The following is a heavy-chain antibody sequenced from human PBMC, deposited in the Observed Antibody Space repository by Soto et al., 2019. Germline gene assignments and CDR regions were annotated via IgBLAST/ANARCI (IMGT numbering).Heavy chain of an antibody. Sequence: GGSLRLSCAASGFTFSSYWMSWVRQAPGKGLEWVANIKQDGSEKYYVDSVKGRFTISRDNAKNSLYLQMNSLRAEDTAVYYCAREEVLLPDDNWFDPWGQGTLVTVSS. V-gene: IGHV3-7*01. CDR2: IKQDGSEK. D-gene: IGHD2-15*01. CDR3: AREEVLLPDDNWFDP. J-gene: IGHJ5*02. CDR1: GFTFSSYW.